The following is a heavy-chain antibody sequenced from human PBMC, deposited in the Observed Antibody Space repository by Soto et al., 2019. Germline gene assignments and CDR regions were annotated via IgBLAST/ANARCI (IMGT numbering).Heavy chain of an antibody. CDR3: ARHEDGDEYCFDY. CDR2: IYYSGST. Sequence: QLQLQESGPGLVKPSETLSLTCTVSGGSISSSSYYWGWIRQPPGKGLEWIGSIYYSGSTYYNPSLKRRVTISVDTSKNQFSLKLSSVTGADTAVYYCARHEDGDEYCFDYWCQGTMVTVSS. D-gene: IGHD4-17*01. V-gene: IGHV4-39*01. CDR1: GGSISSSSYY. J-gene: IGHJ4*02.